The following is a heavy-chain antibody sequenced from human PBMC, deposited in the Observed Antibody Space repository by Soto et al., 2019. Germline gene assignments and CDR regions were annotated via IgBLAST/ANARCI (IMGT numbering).Heavy chain of an antibody. J-gene: IGHJ6*02. CDR2: TFTGGST. D-gene: IGHD1-26*01. CDR1: GFSVTTNY. Sequence: EVQLVETGGGLIQPGGSLRLSCLASGFSVTTNYIIWVRQPPGKGLEWGSTTFTGGSTHYADSVKGRFSISRDNSKNTVYLQMNNSRVEDTAVYYCAKKPPSSIQGWAFGMDVWGQGTTVSVSS. CDR3: AKKPPSSIQGWAFGMDV. V-gene: IGHV3-53*02.